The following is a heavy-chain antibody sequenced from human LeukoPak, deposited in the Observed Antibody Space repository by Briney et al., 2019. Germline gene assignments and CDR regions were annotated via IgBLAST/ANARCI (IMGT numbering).Heavy chain of an antibody. Sequence: SSETLSLTCTVSGGSISSYYWSWIRQPPGKGLEWIGYIYYSGSTNYNPSLKSRVTISVDTSKNQFSLKLSSVTAADTAVYYCARGPYYYDSSGYTYWGQGTLVTVSS. J-gene: IGHJ4*02. D-gene: IGHD3-22*01. CDR1: GGSISSYY. CDR2: IYYSGST. CDR3: ARGPYYYDSSGYTY. V-gene: IGHV4-59*01.